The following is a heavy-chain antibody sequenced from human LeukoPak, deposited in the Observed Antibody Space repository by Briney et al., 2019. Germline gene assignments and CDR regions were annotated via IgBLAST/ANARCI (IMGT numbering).Heavy chain of an antibody. CDR3: ATDKVWLGAPLTLNY. CDR2: INPNSGGT. Sequence: GASVKVSCKASGYTFTGYYMHWVRQAPGQGLEWMGWINPNSGGTNYAQKFQGRVTMTRDTSISTAYMELSSLRSEDTAVYYCATDKVWLGAPLTLNYWGQGTLVTVSS. J-gene: IGHJ4*02. CDR1: GYTFTGYY. D-gene: IGHD1-26*01. V-gene: IGHV1-2*02.